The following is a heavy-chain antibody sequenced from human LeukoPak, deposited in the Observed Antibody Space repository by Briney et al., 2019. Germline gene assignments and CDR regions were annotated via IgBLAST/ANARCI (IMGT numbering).Heavy chain of an antibody. CDR3: ARDGRVGSTSSWYYYYGMDV. V-gene: IGHV4-61*02. CDR2: IYTSGST. Sequence: SETLSLTCTVSGGSISSGSYYWSWIRQPAGKGLEWTGRIYTSGSTNYNPSLKSRVTISVDTSKTQFSLKLSSVTAADTAVYYCARDGRVGSTSSWYYYYGMDVWGQGTTVTVSS. CDR1: GGSISSGSYY. J-gene: IGHJ6*02. D-gene: IGHD2-2*01.